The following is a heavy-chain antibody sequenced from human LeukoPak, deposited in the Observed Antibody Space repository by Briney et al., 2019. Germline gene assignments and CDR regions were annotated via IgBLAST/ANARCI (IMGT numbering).Heavy chain of an antibody. V-gene: IGHV3-30*02. D-gene: IGHD3-10*01. CDR2: IRSDGSDK. Sequence: GGSLRLSCAASEFTITNYGMHWVRQAPGKGLEWVSFIRSDGSDKYYADSVKGRFTISRDNSKNMLYVQMNSLRPEDTAVYFCAKAVTSDYHSLYYNYYMDVWGKGTTVTVSS. J-gene: IGHJ6*03. CDR3: AKAVTSDYHSLYYNYYMDV. CDR1: EFTITNYG.